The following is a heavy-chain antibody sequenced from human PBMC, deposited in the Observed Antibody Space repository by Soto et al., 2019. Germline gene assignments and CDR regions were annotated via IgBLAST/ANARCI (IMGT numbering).Heavy chain of an antibody. CDR2: VSHDGRNT. Sequence: VQLVESGGGVVQPGRSLRLSCAASGFTFSDYAMHWVRQAPGKGLEWVAVVSHDGRNTHYADSVKGRFTISRGSSKNTVYTEMTSLRAEDTGVYSCATGGRQWLVTSDFNYWGQGALVTVSS. D-gene: IGHD6-19*01. J-gene: IGHJ4*02. CDR1: GFTFSDYA. V-gene: IGHV3-30*03. CDR3: ATGGRQWLVTSDFNY.